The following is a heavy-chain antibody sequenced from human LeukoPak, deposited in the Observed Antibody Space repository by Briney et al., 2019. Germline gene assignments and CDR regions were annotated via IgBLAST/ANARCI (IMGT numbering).Heavy chain of an antibody. CDR1: GYTFTGYY. Sequence: RASVKVSCKASGYTFTGYYMHWVRQAPGQGLEWMGWINPNSGGTNYAQKFQGRVTMTRDTSISTAYMELSRLRSDDTAVYYCASNTYSSSWYWFDPWGQGTLVTVSS. CDR2: INPNSGGT. V-gene: IGHV1-2*02. D-gene: IGHD6-13*01. J-gene: IGHJ5*02. CDR3: ASNTYSSSWYWFDP.